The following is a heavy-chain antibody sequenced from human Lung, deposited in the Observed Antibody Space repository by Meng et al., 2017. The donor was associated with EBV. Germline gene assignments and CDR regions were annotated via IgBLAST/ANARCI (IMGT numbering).Heavy chain of an antibody. J-gene: IGHJ5*02. V-gene: IGHV4-30-2*01. CDR3: ARGITMVRGVPGHWFDP. Sequence: GSDPGLGKPSQALSLTCAVSGGSISIGGYSWSWIRQPPGKGLEWIGYIYHSGSTYYNPSLKSRVTISVDRSKNQFSLKLSSVTAADTAVYYCARGITMVRGVPGHWFDPWGQGTLVTVSS. CDR1: GGSISIGGYS. D-gene: IGHD3-10*01. CDR2: IYHSGST.